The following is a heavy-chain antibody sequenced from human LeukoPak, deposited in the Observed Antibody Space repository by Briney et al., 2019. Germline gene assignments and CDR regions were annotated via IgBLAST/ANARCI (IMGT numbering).Heavy chain of an antibody. Sequence: GGSLRLSCAASGFTFSSYEMNWVRQAPGKGLEWVSYISSSGSTIYYADSVKGRFTISRDNAKNSLYLQMNSLRAEDTAVYYCARGGHDYGDYGELDYWGQGALVTVSS. D-gene: IGHD4-17*01. V-gene: IGHV3-48*03. CDR1: GFTFSSYE. CDR2: ISSSGSTI. J-gene: IGHJ4*02. CDR3: ARGGHDYGDYGELDY.